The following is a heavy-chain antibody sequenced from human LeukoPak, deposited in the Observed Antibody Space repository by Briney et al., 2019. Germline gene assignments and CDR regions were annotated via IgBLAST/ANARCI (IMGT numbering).Heavy chain of an antibody. D-gene: IGHD3-10*01. V-gene: IGHV4-39*07. J-gene: IGHJ4*02. CDR2: INHSGST. CDR1: GGSIRSSSYY. Sequence: SETLSLTCTVSGGSIRSSSYYWSWIRQSPGKGLEWIGEINHSGSTNYNPSLKSRVTISVDTSKNQFSLKLSSVTAADTAVYYCARPDYGSGSYLMWGQGTLVTVSS. CDR3: ARPDYGSGSYLM.